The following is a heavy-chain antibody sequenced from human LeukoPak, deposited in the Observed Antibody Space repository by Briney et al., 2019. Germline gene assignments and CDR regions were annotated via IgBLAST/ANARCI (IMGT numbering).Heavy chain of an antibody. J-gene: IGHJ3*01. Sequence: GGSLRLSSAASGFTFSNFGMHWVRQAPGKGLQWVAFIRYDGSNKYYADSVKGRFTISRDNSKNTLYLQMNSLRPEDTAVYYCAKDGRQRKTYFYGSESANAFDSWGQGTMVTVSS. D-gene: IGHD3-10*01. CDR1: GFTFSNFG. CDR2: IRYDGSNK. V-gene: IGHV3-30*02. CDR3: AKDGRQRKTYFYGSESANAFDS.